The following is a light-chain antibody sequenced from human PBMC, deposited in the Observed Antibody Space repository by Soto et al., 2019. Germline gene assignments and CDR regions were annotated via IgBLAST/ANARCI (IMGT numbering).Light chain of an antibody. J-gene: IGKJ1*01. CDR3: QHYNSYSEA. CDR2: GAS. Sequence: EIVLRQSPATLSLSPGERATLSCRASQSVANDLAWYQHKSRQAPRLLTHGASTRATGIPAMFSGVGSGTEFTLTISILQPDDFATYYCQHYNSYSEAFGQRTKVDIK. CDR1: QSVAND. V-gene: IGKV3-15*01.